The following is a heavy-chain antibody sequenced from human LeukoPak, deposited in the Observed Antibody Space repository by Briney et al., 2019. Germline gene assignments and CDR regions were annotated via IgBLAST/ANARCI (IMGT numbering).Heavy chain of an antibody. J-gene: IGHJ4*02. V-gene: IGHV1-69*05. CDR1: GGTFSSYA. Sequence: SVKVSCKASGGTFSSYAISWVRQAPGQGLEWVGRIIPIFGTANYAQKFQGRVTITTDESTSTAYMELSSLRSEDTAVYYCARDEHYYDSSGYFGYWGQGTLVTVSS. CDR2: IIPIFGTA. CDR3: ARDEHYYDSSGYFGY. D-gene: IGHD3-22*01.